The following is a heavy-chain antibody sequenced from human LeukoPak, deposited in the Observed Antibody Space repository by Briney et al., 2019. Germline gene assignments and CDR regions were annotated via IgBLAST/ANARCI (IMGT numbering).Heavy chain of an antibody. CDR3: ARPYYYDSSGYYYFSQ. J-gene: IGHJ4*02. CDR2: IYTSGST. Sequence: PSETLSLTCTVSGGSISSGSYYWSWIRQPAGTGLEWIGRIYTSGSTNYNPSLKSRVTISVDTSKNQFSLKLSSVTAADTAVYYCARPYYYDSSGYYYFSQWGQGTLVTVSS. V-gene: IGHV4-61*02. CDR1: GGSISSGSYY. D-gene: IGHD3-22*01.